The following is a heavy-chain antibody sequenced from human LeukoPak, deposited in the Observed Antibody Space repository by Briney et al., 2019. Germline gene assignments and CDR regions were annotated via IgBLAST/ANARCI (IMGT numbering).Heavy chain of an antibody. CDR1: GFTFSSYG. CDR3: GYGDYRAPNWFDP. V-gene: IGHV3-30*02. D-gene: IGHD4-17*01. J-gene: IGHJ5*02. Sequence: GGSLRLSCAASGFTFSSYGMHWVRQAPGKGLEWVAFIRYDGSNKYYADSVKGRFTISRDNSKNTLYLQMNSLRAEDTAVYYCGYGDYRAPNWFDPWGLGTLVTVSS. CDR2: IRYDGSNK.